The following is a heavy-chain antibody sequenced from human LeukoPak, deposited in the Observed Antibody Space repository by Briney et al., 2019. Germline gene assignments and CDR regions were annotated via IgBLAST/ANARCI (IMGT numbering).Heavy chain of an antibody. Sequence: PSETLSLTCTVSGGSIGSSSYYWGWIRQPPGKGLEWIGSIYYSGSTYYNPSLKSRVTISVDTSKNQFSLKLSSVTAADTAVYYCARLNSYGPPLFDYWGQGTLVTVSS. CDR1: GGSIGSSSYY. J-gene: IGHJ4*02. CDR2: IYYSGST. V-gene: IGHV4-39*01. D-gene: IGHD5-18*01. CDR3: ARLNSYGPPLFDY.